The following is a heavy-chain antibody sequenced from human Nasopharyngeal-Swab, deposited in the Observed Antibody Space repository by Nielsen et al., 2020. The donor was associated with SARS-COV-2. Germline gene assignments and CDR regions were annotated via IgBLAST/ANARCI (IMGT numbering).Heavy chain of an antibody. CDR3: ARGIVGATV. CDR2: IYYSGST. Sequence: SETLSLTCTVSSGSISSYYWSWIRQPPGKGLEWIGYIYYSGSTNYNPSLKSRVTISVDTSKNQFSLKLSSVTAADTAVYYCARGIVGATVWGQGTTVTVSS. D-gene: IGHD1-26*01. CDR1: SGSISSYY. V-gene: IGHV4-59*01. J-gene: IGHJ6*02.